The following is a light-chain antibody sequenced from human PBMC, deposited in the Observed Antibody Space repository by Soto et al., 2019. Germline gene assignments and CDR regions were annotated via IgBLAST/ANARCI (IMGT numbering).Light chain of an antibody. CDR1: QSVSSSY. CDR2: GAS. J-gene: IGKJ4*01. V-gene: IGKV3-20*01. CDR3: QQYGSSPRLT. Sequence: EIVLTQPPGTLSLSPGERATLSCRASQSVSSSYLAWYQQKPGQAPRLLIYGASSRATGIPDRFSGSGSGTDFTLTISRLEPEDFAVYYCQQYGSSPRLTFGEGPRWISN.